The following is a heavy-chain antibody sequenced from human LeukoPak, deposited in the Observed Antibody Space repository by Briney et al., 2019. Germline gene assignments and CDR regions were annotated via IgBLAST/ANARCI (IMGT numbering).Heavy chain of an antibody. CDR1: GYTFTGYY. CDR3: ARGYSSGWYSDFDY. CDR2: INPNSGGT. Sequence: GASVKVSCKASGYTFTGYYMHWVRQAPGQGLEWMGWINPNSGGTNYAQKFQGRVTMTRDTSISTAYMELSRLRSDDTAVYYCARGYSSGWYSDFDYWGQGTLVTVSS. J-gene: IGHJ4*02. D-gene: IGHD6-19*01. V-gene: IGHV1-2*02.